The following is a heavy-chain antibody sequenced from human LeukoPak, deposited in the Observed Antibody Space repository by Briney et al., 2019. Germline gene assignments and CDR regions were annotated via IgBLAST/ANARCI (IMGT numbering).Heavy chain of an antibody. CDR3: ARDAFAGATQYYFDY. Sequence: SETLSLTCAVYGGSFSGYYWSWIRQPPGKGLEWIGEINHSGSTNYNPSLKSRVTISVDTSKNQFSLKLSSVTAADTAVYYCARDAFAGATQYYFDYWGQGTLVTVSS. D-gene: IGHD1-26*01. V-gene: IGHV4-34*01. J-gene: IGHJ4*02. CDR2: INHSGST. CDR1: GGSFSGYY.